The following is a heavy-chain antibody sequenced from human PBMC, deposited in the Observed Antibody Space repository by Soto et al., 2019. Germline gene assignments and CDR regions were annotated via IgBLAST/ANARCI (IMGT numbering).Heavy chain of an antibody. CDR2: IIPKYGTT. Sequence: QVQLMQSGAEVTKPGSSVKVSCKASGGPFNTFGISWVRQAPGQGLEWLGGIIPKYGTTNYARRFQGRVTITADESTTTAYLELSSLRHDDTAIYYWARTRQRRPVFYVDYWGQGTPIYVTS. V-gene: IGHV1-69*01. CDR3: ARTRQRRPVFYVDY. D-gene: IGHD2-2*01. CDR1: GGPFNTFG. J-gene: IGHJ4*02.